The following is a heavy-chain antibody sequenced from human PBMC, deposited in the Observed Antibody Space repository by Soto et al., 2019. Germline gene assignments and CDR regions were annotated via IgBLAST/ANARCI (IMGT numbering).Heavy chain of an antibody. CDR2: VYHTGAA. V-gene: IGHV4-30-2*01. D-gene: IGHD4-4*01. CDR1: GASLSSGGYS. CDR3: VRGSYTGPLDY. J-gene: IGHJ4*01. Sequence: LQLQESGSGLVKPSQTLTLTCTVSGASLSSGGYSWNWLRQPPGRGLEWLGYVYHTGAAIYNASLQSRRYISVDVSKGQFSMTLHSLTAADTAVYFCVRGSYTGPLDYWGPGTPVTVSS.